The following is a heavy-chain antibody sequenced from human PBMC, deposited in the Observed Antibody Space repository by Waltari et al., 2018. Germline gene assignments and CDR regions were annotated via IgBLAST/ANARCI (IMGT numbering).Heavy chain of an antibody. D-gene: IGHD3-22*01. J-gene: IGHJ3*02. CDR1: GFSLSTSGVG. CDR3: AHSYYYDSSGYYYYYWDAFDI. Sequence: QITLKESGPTLVKPTQTLTLTCTFSGFSLSTSGVGVGWIRQPPGKALEWLALIYWNDDKRYSPSLKSRLTITKDTSKNQVVLTMTNMDPVDTATYYCAHSYYYDSSGYYYYYWDAFDIWGQGTMVTVSS. V-gene: IGHV2-5*01. CDR2: IYWNDDK.